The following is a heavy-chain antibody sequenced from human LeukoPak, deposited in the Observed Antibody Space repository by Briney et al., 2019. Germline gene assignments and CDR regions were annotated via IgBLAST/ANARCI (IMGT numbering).Heavy chain of an antibody. J-gene: IGHJ5*02. CDR1: DGAIAGYS. V-gene: IGHV4-59*01. Sequence: SETLSLTCTVSDGAIAGYSWSWIRQPPGRGLEWIGYIYYSGDTNYNPSLQSRVTVSVDTSKNQFSLKLTSVTAADTAVYYCVRGPYGSGISNWFDPWGQGTLVIVSS. CDR2: IYYSGDT. CDR3: VRGPYGSGISNWFDP. D-gene: IGHD3-10*01.